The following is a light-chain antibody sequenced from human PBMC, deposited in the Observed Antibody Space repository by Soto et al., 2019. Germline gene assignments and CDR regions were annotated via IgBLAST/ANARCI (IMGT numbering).Light chain of an antibody. CDR3: QQYGSSPVT. J-gene: IGKJ1*01. CDR1: QSVSSSY. Sequence: EIALTQSPGTLSLSPGERATISCRASQSVSSSYLAWYQQKPGQAPRLLIYGASSRATGSPDRFSGSGSGTDFTLTISRLEPEDFAVYYCQQYGSSPVTFGQGTKVDIK. V-gene: IGKV3-20*01. CDR2: GAS.